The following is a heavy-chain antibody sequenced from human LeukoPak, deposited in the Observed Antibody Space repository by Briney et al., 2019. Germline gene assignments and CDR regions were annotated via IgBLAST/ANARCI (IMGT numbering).Heavy chain of an antibody. CDR3: AKEEEKGVVLGHNHDY. CDR2: ISGSGGST. V-gene: IGHV3-23*01. Sequence: GGSLRLSCAASGFTFSRYTMSWVRQAPGKGLEWVSAISGSGGSTYYADSVKGRFTISRDNSKTTLYLQMNGLRAEDTAVYYCAKEEEKGVVLGHNHDYWGQGTLVTVAS. CDR1: GFTFSRYT. J-gene: IGHJ4*02. D-gene: IGHD2-15*01.